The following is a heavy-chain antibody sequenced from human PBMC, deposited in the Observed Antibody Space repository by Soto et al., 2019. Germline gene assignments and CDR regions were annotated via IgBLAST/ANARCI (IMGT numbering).Heavy chain of an antibody. D-gene: IGHD3-10*01. CDR3: TRQGFGPLHGLVDV. CDR2: VHHSWGS. CDR1: GGSISSYY. V-gene: IGHV4-59*08. Sequence: QVQLQESGPGLVKPSETPSLSCTVSGGSISSYYWSWFRQSPGKRMEWIGYVHHSWGSSYNPSLPSPVAISLDTSKRHFSLMVTSVTATDTAVYYCTRQGFGPLHGLVDVWGQGTTVTVSS. J-gene: IGHJ6*02.